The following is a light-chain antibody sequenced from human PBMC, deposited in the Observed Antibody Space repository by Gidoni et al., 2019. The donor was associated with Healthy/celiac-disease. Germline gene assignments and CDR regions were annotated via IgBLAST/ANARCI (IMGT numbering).Light chain of an antibody. J-gene: IGLJ2*01. CDR1: SSNIGSNY. Sequence: QSVLTQPPSASGTPGQGVTIPFSGSSSNIGSNYVYWYQQLPGTAPKLLIYRNNQRPSGVPDRFSGSKSGTSASLAISGLRSEDEADYYCAAWDDSLSGVVFGGGTKLTVL. CDR3: AAWDDSLSGVV. CDR2: RNN. V-gene: IGLV1-47*01.